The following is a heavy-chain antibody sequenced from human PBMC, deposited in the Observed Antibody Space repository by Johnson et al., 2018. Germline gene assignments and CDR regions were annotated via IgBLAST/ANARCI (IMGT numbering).Heavy chain of an antibody. Sequence: VQLVQSGGGLVQPGGSLRLSCAASGFTFSSYAMSWVRQAPGKGLEWVSAISGSGGSTYYADSVKGRFTISRDNSKNTRYLQMNSLRAEDTAVYYCAKVSAYDSSGYSYDAFDIWGQGTMVTVSS. V-gene: IGHV3-23*04. D-gene: IGHD3-22*01. CDR1: GFTFSSYA. J-gene: IGHJ3*02. CDR3: AKVSAYDSSGYSYDAFDI. CDR2: ISGSGGST.